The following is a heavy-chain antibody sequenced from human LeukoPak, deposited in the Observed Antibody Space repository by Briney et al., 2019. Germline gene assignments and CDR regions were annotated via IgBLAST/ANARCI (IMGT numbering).Heavy chain of an antibody. J-gene: IGHJ4*02. Sequence: GGSLRLSCTASGFTFGDYAMSWVRQAPGKGLEWVANIKKDGSEKYYVDSVKGRFTISRDSAKTSLYLQMISLRAEDTAVYYCARHLSGVTGYTYGRGIDYWGQGTLVTVSS. CDR2: IKKDGSEK. D-gene: IGHD5-18*01. CDR1: GFTFGDYA. V-gene: IGHV3-7*01. CDR3: ARHLSGVTGYTYGRGIDY.